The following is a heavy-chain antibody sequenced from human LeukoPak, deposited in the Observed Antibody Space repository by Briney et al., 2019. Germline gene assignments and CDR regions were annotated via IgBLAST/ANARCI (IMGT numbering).Heavy chain of an antibody. CDR2: INHSGST. V-gene: IGHV4-34*01. CDR3: ARGRVAVAAV. J-gene: IGHJ4*02. CDR1: GGSFSGYY. Sequence: SETLSLTCAVYGGSFSGYYWSWIRQPPGKGLEWIGEINHSGSTNYNPSLKSRVTISVDTSKNQFSLKLSSVTAADTAVYYCARGRVAVAAVWGQGTLVTVSS. D-gene: IGHD6-19*01.